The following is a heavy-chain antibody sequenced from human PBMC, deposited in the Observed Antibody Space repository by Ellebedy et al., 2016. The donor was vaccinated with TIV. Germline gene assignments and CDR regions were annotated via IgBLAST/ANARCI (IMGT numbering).Heavy chain of an antibody. CDR2: IYPGDSDT. J-gene: IGHJ5*02. D-gene: IGHD2-2*01. CDR3: ARQVCGLRDSTSCWGWFDP. V-gene: IGHV5-51*01. Sequence: GESLKISCKGSGYSFTSYWIGWVRQMPGKGLEWLGIIYPGDSDTRYSPSFQGQVTISADKSISTAYLQWSSLKASDTAMYYCARQVCGLRDSTSCWGWFDPWGQGTLVTVSS. CDR1: GYSFTSYW.